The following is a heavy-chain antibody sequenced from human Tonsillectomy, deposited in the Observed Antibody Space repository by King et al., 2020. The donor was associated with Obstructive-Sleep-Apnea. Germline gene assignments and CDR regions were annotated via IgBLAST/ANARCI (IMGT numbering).Heavy chain of an antibody. CDR1: GGSISSSLYY. J-gene: IGHJ6*02. Sequence: LQLQESGPGLVKPSETLSLTCTVSGGSISSSLYYWGWIRQPPGKGLEWIGSIYYSGSTYYNPSLKSRVTISLDTSKNQFSLRLSSVTAADTAVYYCASVGATKGDYDMDVWGQATTVTVSS. V-gene: IGHV4-39*07. CDR3: ASVGATKGDYDMDV. CDR2: IYYSGST. D-gene: IGHD1-26*01.